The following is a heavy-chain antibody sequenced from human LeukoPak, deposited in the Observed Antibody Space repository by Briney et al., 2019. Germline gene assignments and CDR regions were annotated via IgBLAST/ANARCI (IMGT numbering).Heavy chain of an antibody. CDR2: IWYDGSNK. D-gene: IGHD6-13*01. CDR3: ARGEEQLVASDY. V-gene: IGHV3-33*01. CDR1: GFTFSSYG. J-gene: IGHJ4*02. Sequence: PGGSLRLSCAASGFTFSSYGMHWVRQAPGKGLEWVAVIWYDGSNKYYADSVKGRFTISRDNSKNTLYLQMNSLRAEDTAVYYCARGEEQLVASDYWGQGTLVTVSS.